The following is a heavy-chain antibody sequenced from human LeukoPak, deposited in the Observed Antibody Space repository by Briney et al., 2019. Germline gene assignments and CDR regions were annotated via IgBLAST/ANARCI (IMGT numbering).Heavy chain of an antibody. CDR2: IIPIFGTA. CDR1: GGTFSSYA. J-gene: IGHJ6*02. Sequence: GASVKVSCKASGGTFSSYAISWVRQAPGQGLEWMGGIIPIFGTANCAQKFQGRVTITADESTSTAYMELSSLRSEDTAVYYCARRYCSGGSCSYYYGMDVWGQGTTVTVSS. CDR3: ARRYCSGGSCSYYYGMDV. D-gene: IGHD2-15*01. V-gene: IGHV1-69*13.